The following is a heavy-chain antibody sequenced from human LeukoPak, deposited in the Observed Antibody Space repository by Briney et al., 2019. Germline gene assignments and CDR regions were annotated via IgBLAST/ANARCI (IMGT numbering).Heavy chain of an antibody. V-gene: IGHV4-59*01. CDR2: IYYSGST. J-gene: IGHJ4*02. Sequence: SETLSLTCTVSGGSISSYYWSWIRQPPGKGLEWIGYIYYSGSTNYNPSLKSRVTISVDTSKNQFSLKLSSVTAADTAVYYCARLGDYSNYAFDYWGQGTLVTVSS. D-gene: IGHD4-11*01. CDR1: GGSISSYY. CDR3: ARLGDYSNYAFDY.